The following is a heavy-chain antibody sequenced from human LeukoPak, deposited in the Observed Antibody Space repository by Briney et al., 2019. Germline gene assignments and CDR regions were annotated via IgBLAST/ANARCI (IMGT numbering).Heavy chain of an antibody. CDR2: INPNSGGT. Sequence: ASVKVSCKASGYTFTGYYMHWVRQAPGQGLEWMGRINPNSGGTNYAQKFQGRVTMTRDTSISTAYMELSSLRSEDTAVYYCARDADYYDSSRGAFDIWGQGTMVTVSS. J-gene: IGHJ3*02. V-gene: IGHV1-2*06. CDR1: GYTFTGYY. CDR3: ARDADYYDSSRGAFDI. D-gene: IGHD3-22*01.